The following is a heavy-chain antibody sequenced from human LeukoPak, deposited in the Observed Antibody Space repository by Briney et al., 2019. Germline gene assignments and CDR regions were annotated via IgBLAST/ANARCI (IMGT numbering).Heavy chain of an antibody. D-gene: IGHD5-12*01. CDR2: IYYSGST. CDR1: GGSISSYY. J-gene: IGHJ5*02. CDR3: ARGGYSGSDWTT. Sequence: TSETLSLTCTVSGGSISSYYWSWIRQPPGKGLEWIGYIYYSGSTNYNPSLKSRVTISVDTSKSQFSLKVSSVTAADTAVYYCARGGYSGSDWTTWGQGTLVTVSS. V-gene: IGHV4-59*01.